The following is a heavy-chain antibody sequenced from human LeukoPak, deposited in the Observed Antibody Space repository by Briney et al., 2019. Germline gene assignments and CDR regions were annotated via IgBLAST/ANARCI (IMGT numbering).Heavy chain of an antibody. CDR2: IYYSGST. J-gene: IGHJ4*02. CDR1: GGSISSYY. D-gene: IGHD3-22*01. CDR3: ARNYYDSSEYPYFDC. Sequence: PSETLSLTCTVSGGSISSYYWSWIRQPPGKGLEWIGYIYYSGSTNYNPSLKSRVTISVDTSRNQFSLKLRSVTAADTAMYYCARNYYDSSEYPYFDCWGQGTLVTVSS. V-gene: IGHV4-59*12.